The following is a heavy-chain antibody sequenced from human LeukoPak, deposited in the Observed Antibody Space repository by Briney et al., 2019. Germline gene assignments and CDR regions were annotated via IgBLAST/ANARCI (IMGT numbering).Heavy chain of an antibody. D-gene: IGHD3-22*01. Sequence: SETLSLTCAVYGGSFSGYYWSWIRQPPGKGLEWIGEINHSGSTNYNPSLKSRVTISVDTSKNQFSLKLSSVTAADTAVYYCARGGGPPPSYYDSSGYSPFDYWGQGTLVTVSS. CDR1: GGSFSGYY. J-gene: IGHJ4*02. V-gene: IGHV4-34*01. CDR3: ARGGGPPPSYYDSSGYSPFDY. CDR2: INHSGST.